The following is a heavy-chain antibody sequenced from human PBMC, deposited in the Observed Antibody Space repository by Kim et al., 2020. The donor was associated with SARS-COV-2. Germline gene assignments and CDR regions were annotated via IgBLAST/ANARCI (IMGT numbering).Heavy chain of an antibody. V-gene: IGHV3-23*01. CDR1: GLTFGTYV. D-gene: IGHD2-21*02. CDR3: ARGVTY. J-gene: IGHJ4*02. CDR2: ITSNGIT. Sequence: GGSLRLSCAASGLTFGTYVVAWVRQAPGKGLEWVSGITSNGITSYIDSVKGRFTISRDNSKNTMYLQMNNLRADDTALYFCARGVTYWGQGPLVTVSP.